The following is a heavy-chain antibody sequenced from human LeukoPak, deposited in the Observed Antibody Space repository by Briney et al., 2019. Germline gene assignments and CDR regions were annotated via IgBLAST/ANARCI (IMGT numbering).Heavy chain of an antibody. CDR3: ASMAWGGYSYGRYYFDY. J-gene: IGHJ4*02. CDR1: GGSISSHY. Sequence: PSETLSLTCTVSGGSISSHYWSWIRQPPGKGLEWIGYIYYSGSTNYNPSLKSRATMSVDTSKTQFSLKLSSVTAADTAVYYCASMAWGGYSYGRYYFDYWGQGTLVTVSS. D-gene: IGHD5-18*01. CDR2: IYYSGST. V-gene: IGHV4-59*11.